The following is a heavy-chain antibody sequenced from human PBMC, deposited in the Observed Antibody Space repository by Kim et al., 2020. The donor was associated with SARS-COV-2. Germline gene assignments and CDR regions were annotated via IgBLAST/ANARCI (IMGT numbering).Heavy chain of an antibody. D-gene: IGHD1-1*01. CDR3: TRGGRPGVRTDY. Sequence: GGSLRLSCAASGFTFSSQSMNWVRQAPGKGLEWVSSISAASDYIFYADPVKGRFTISRDNAKRSLFLQMNSLRAEDTALYYCTRGGRPGVRTDYWGQGTLVAVSS. CDR1: GFTFSSQS. V-gene: IGHV3-21*01. J-gene: IGHJ4*02. CDR2: ISAASDYI.